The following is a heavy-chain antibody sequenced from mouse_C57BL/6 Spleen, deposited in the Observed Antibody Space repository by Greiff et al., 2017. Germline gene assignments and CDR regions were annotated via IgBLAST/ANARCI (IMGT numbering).Heavy chain of an antibody. CDR1: GYTFTNYW. Sequence: QVQLKQSGAELVRPGTSVKMSCTASGYTFTNYWIGWAKQRPGHGLEWIGDIYPGGGYTNYNETFKGKATLTADKSSSTAYMQFSSLASEDSAIYYCARKGSSTTRETGFAYWGQGTLVTVSA. CDR3: ARKGSSTTRETGFAY. CDR2: IYPGGGYT. V-gene: IGHV1-63*01. J-gene: IGHJ3*01. D-gene: IGHD1-1*01.